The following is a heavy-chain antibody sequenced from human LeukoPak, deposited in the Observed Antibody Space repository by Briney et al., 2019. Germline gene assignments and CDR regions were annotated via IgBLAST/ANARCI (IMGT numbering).Heavy chain of an antibody. CDR2: IYYSEST. Sequence: PSQTLSLTCTVSGGSISSCGYYWSWIRQHPGKGLEWIGYIYYSESTYYNPSLKSRVTISVDTSKNQFSLKLSSVTAADTAVYYCARGYSYIYYYYYGMDVWGQGTTVTVSS. CDR1: GGSISSCGYY. V-gene: IGHV4-31*03. J-gene: IGHJ6*02. CDR3: ARGYSYIYYYYYGMDV. D-gene: IGHD5-18*01.